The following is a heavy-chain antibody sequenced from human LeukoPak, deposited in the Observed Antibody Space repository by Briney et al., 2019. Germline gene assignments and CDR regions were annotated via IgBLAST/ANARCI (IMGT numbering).Heavy chain of an antibody. CDR2: MYHSEST. V-gene: IGHV4-38-2*02. Sequence: SETLSLTCTVSGYSISSGYFWGWIRQPPGKGLEWIGSMYHSESTYYNPSLKSRVTISVDTSKNQFSLNLSSVTAADTAVYYCARDRGAAAGTGHWFDPWGQGTLVIVSS. J-gene: IGHJ5*02. CDR3: ARDRGAAAGTGHWFDP. D-gene: IGHD6-13*01. CDR1: GYSISSGYF.